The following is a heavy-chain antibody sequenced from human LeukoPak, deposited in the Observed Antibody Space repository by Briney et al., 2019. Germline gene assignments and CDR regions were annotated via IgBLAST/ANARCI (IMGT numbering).Heavy chain of an antibody. D-gene: IGHD6-19*01. V-gene: IGHV3-64D*08. Sequence: GGSLRLSCSASGFTFSGFSMHWVRQAPGKELEYVSAISGHGDRAYYGDSVKGRFIISRDNSKDTLYLQMTSLRTEDTAVYYCVKGSGTGWYGSWGQGTLITVSS. CDR2: ISGHGDRA. CDR3: VKGSGTGWYGS. CDR1: GFTFSGFS. J-gene: IGHJ5*02.